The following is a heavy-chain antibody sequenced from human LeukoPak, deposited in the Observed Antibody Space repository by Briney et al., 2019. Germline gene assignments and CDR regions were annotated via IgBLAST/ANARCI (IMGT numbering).Heavy chain of an antibody. CDR1: GFTFSSYW. D-gene: IGHD2-8*02. V-gene: IGHV3-74*01. CDR2: INSDGSST. CDR3: TKAPQESCAGVFCYPFDY. J-gene: IGHJ4*02. Sequence: GGSLRLSCAASGFTFSSYWMHWVRQAPGKGLVWVSRINSDGSSTSYADSVKGRFTISRDNAKNTLYLQMNSLRAEDTAVYYCTKAPQESCAGVFCYPFDYWGQGTLVTVSS.